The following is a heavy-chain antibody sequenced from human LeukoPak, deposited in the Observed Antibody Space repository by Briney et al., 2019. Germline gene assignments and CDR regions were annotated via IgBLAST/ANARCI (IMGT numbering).Heavy chain of an antibody. V-gene: IGHV1-24*01. CDR2: FDPEDGET. J-gene: IGHJ3*02. CDR1: GYTLTELS. CDR3: ATAASSGWYGAFDI. D-gene: IGHD6-19*01. Sequence: ASVTVSCKVSGYTLTELSMHWVRQAPGKGLEWMGGFDPEDGETIYAQKFQGRVTMTEDTSTDTAYMELSSLRSEDTAVYYCATAASSGWYGAFDIWGQGTMVTVSS.